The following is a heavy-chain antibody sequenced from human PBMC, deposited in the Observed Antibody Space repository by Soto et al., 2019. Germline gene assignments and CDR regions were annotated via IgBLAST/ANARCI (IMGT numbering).Heavy chain of an antibody. V-gene: IGHV3-64*02. J-gene: IGHJ4*02. CDR2: ITGNGGSA. CDR3: AKEGGLSGSYYISSSYYFDY. CDR1: GFSFSTYG. Sequence: GGSLRLSCAASGFSFSTYGMHWVRQAPGKGLEYVSAITGNGGSAYYADSVKGRFTISRDNSKNTLYLQMNSLRAEDTSVYYCAKEGGLSGSYYISSSYYFDYWGQGTLVTVSS. D-gene: IGHD1-26*01.